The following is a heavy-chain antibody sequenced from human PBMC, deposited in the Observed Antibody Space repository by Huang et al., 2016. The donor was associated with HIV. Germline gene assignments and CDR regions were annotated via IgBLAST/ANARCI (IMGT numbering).Heavy chain of an antibody. CDR3: ARGEWFGELTLDY. D-gene: IGHD3-10*01. Sequence: EVQLVESGGGLIQPGGSLRLSCAASGFSVSDNYMTWVRQAPGKGLGWVSERFSGGATYYADSVKGRFTISRDKSKNTLFLQMNSLRAEDTAVYYCARGEWFGELTLDYWGQGTLVTVSS. CDR2: RFSGGAT. V-gene: IGHV3-53*01. J-gene: IGHJ4*02. CDR1: GFSVSDNY.